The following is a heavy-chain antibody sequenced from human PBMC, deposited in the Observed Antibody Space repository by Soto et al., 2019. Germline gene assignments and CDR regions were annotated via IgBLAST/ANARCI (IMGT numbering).Heavy chain of an antibody. Sequence: GGSLRLSCAASGFTFSDYYMSWIRQAPGKGLEWVSYISSSGSTIYYADSVKGRFTISRDNAKNSLYLQMNSLRAEDTAVYYCAWPHSTFGGVIPIDYWGQGTLVTVSS. D-gene: IGHD3-16*02. CDR1: GFTFSDYY. CDR2: ISSSGSTI. V-gene: IGHV3-11*01. CDR3: AWPHSTFGGVIPIDY. J-gene: IGHJ4*02.